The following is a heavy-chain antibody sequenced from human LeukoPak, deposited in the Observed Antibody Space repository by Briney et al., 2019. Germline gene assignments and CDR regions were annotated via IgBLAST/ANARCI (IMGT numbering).Heavy chain of an antibody. D-gene: IGHD2-21*02. CDR2: ISGGGETT. V-gene: IGHV3-23*01. CDR1: GFAFSKYA. J-gene: IGHJ4*02. Sequence: GGSLRLSCAASGFAFSKYAVIWVRQAPGKGLEWVSAISGGGETTFYTGSVKGRFTVSRDNSRNTVYLQMNSLRAEDTAMYYCAKTAIDTTYFVSWGQGTLVTVSS. CDR3: AKTAIDTTYFVS.